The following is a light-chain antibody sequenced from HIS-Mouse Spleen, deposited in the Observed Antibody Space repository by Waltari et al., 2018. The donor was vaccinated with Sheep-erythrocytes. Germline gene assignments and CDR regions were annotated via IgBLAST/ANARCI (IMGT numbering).Light chain of an antibody. CDR1: KLGAKY. Sequence: SYELTQPPSVSVSPGQTASITCSGDKLGAKYACWYQQKPGQSPVLVIYQDSKRPSGITERFSGSNSGNTATLTISGTQAMDEADYYCQAWDSSTAVFGGGTKLTVL. V-gene: IGLV3-1*01. J-gene: IGLJ2*01. CDR3: QAWDSSTAV. CDR2: QDS.